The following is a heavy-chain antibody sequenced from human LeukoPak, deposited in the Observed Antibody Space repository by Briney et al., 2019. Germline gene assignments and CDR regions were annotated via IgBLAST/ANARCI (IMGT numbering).Heavy chain of an antibody. Sequence: GGSLRLSCAASGFTFSGYAMSWVRQAPGKGLEWVSTITCSGGTTYYADSVKGRFTIYRDNSKNTLYLQMNSLRAEDTAVYYCAKGRGYCSGGSCYSGFDYWGQGTLVTVSS. V-gene: IGHV3-23*01. D-gene: IGHD2-15*01. J-gene: IGHJ4*02. CDR2: ITCSGGTT. CDR3: AKGRGYCSGGSCYSGFDY. CDR1: GFTFSGYA.